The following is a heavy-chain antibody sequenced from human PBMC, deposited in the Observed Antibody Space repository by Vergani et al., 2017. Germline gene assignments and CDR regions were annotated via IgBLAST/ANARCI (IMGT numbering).Heavy chain of an antibody. V-gene: IGHV4-59*01. Sequence: QVQLQESGPGLVKPSETLSLTCTVSGGSISSYYWSWIRQPPGKGLEWIGYIYYSGSTNYNPSLKSRVTISVDTSKNQFSLKLSSVTAADTAVYYCARGVAAAGTYYYYYMDVWGKGP. CDR1: GGSISSYY. CDR2: IYYSGST. D-gene: IGHD6-13*01. J-gene: IGHJ6*03. CDR3: ARGVAAAGTYYYYYMDV.